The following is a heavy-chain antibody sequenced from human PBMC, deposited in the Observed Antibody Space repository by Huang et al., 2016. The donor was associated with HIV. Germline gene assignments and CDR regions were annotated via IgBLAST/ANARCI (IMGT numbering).Heavy chain of an antibody. V-gene: IGHV4-39*01. D-gene: IGHD2-2*01. CDR1: GCAVSSRNYY. CDR3: ARQGGDCTSISCYLSWFDP. CDR2: SYQGETG. J-gene: IGHJ5*02. Sequence: QLQLQESGPGLVKPSQNLSLTCTVFGCAVSSRNYYCAWIRETPGKGLEWIGSSYQGETGYYNRTLKSGFSMIVDKSKKQVSLEVTSATAADSAIYYCARQGGDCTSISCYLSWFDPWGQGTLVTVSS.